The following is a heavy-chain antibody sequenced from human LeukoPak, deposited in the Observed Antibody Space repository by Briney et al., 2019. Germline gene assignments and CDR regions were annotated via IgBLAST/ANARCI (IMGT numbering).Heavy chain of an antibody. CDR2: MNPNSGIT. J-gene: IGHJ5*02. D-gene: IGHD2-2*01. CDR3: ARNRHQPRRYWFDP. CDR1: GYTFTSYD. V-gene: IGHV1-8*01. Sequence: ASVKVSCKASGYTFTSYDINWVRQATGQGLEWMGWMNPNSGITGYAQKFQGRVTMTRNTSISTAYMELSSLRSEDTAVYYCARNRHQPRRYWFDPWGQGTLVTVSS.